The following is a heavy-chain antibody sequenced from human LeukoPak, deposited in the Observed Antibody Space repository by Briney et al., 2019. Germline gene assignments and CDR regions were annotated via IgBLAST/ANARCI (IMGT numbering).Heavy chain of an antibody. Sequence: SEALSLTCTVSGGSISSYYWTWIRQPAGKGLEWIGRIYTTGSTNYNPSLKSRVTMSVDTSENQFSLKLSSVTAADTAVYYCARRGRLQSTRRARYFDLWGRGTLVTVSS. CDR2: IYTTGST. CDR3: ARRGRLQSTRRARYFDL. CDR1: GGSISSYY. D-gene: IGHD5-24*01. J-gene: IGHJ2*01. V-gene: IGHV4-4*07.